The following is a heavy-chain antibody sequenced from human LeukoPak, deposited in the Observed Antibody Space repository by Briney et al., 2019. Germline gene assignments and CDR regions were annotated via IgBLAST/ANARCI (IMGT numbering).Heavy chain of an antibody. CDR1: GYTFTGYY. Sequence: ASVKVSCKASGYTFTGYYMHWVRQAPGQGLEWMGIINPSGGSTSYAQKFQGRVTMTRDTSTSTVYMELSSLRSEDTAVYYCAREEIRQDAFDIWGQGTMVTVSS. CDR2: INPSGGST. V-gene: IGHV1-46*01. J-gene: IGHJ3*02. D-gene: IGHD4-17*01. CDR3: AREEIRQDAFDI.